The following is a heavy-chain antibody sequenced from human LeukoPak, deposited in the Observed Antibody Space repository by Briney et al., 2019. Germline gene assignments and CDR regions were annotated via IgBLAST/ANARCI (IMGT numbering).Heavy chain of an antibody. CDR3: AKELTIAAAHRFDY. CDR1: GFTFSSYG. V-gene: IGHV3-30*18. J-gene: IGHJ4*02. CDR2: ISYDGSNK. D-gene: IGHD6-13*01. Sequence: PGGSLRLSCAASGFTFSSYGMRWVRQAPGKGLEWVAVISYDGSNKYYADSVKGRFTISRDNSKNTLYLQMNGLRAEDTVVYYCAKELTIAAAHRFDYWGQGTLVTVSS.